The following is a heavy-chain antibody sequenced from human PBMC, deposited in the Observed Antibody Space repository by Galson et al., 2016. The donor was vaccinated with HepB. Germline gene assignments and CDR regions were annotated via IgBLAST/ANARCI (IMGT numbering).Heavy chain of an antibody. V-gene: IGHV1-69*13. J-gene: IGHJ4*02. Sequence: SVKVSCKASGDTFSNYAISWVRQAPGQGLEWMGRIIPIFRTTNYAQKFQGRVSITADESKSTAYMGLSSLRSEDTAVYYCARPQREGGNYYSFDYWGQGTLVTASS. CDR3: ARPQREGGNYYSFDY. CDR2: IIPIFRTT. D-gene: IGHD1-26*01. CDR1: GDTFSNYA.